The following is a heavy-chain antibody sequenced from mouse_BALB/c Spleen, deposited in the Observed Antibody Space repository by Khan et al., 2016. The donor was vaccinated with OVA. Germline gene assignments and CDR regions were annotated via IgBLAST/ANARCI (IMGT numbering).Heavy chain of an antibody. V-gene: IGHV1S41*01. CDR1: GYTFTSYW. CDR3: ARENYYGRSCYAMDY. D-gene: IGHD1-1*01. CDR2: IGPGSSTA. J-gene: IGHJ4*01. Sequence: DLVKPGASVKLSCKASGYTFTSYWINWIKQRPGQGLEWIGRIGPGSSTAYYNDMFKGKATLTVDTSSNTAYIPLSSLSSDDSAVYCSARENYYGRSCYAMDYWGQGTSVTGSA.